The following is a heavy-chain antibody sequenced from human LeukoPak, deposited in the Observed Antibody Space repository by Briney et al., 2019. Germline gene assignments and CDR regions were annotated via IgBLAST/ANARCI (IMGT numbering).Heavy chain of an antibody. CDR3: ARDYGGNPGY. V-gene: IGHV3-48*03. Sequence: GGSLRLSCAASGFTFSSFDMNWVRQAPGKGLEWVSYISSSGRSVYYADSVKGRFTISRDNAKNSLYLQMNSLRAEDTAVYYRARDYGGNPGYWGQGTLVTVSS. CDR2: ISSSGRSV. J-gene: IGHJ4*02. D-gene: IGHD4-23*01. CDR1: GFTFSSFD.